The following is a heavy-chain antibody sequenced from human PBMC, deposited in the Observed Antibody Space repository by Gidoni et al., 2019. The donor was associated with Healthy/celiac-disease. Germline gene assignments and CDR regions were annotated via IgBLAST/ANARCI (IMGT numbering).Heavy chain of an antibody. CDR1: GLTFSTSV. J-gene: IGHJ6*04. Sequence: QVQLVQSGGGVVQPGRSLTLSCAASGLTFSTSVMHWVRQAPGKGLEWVAVISYDGSNKYYADSVKGRFTISRDNSKNTLYLQMNSLRAEDTAVYYCAKALLDCSGGSCYSSYGMDVWGKGTTVTVSS. CDR3: AKALLDCSGGSCYSSYGMDV. D-gene: IGHD2-15*01. CDR2: ISYDGSNK. V-gene: IGHV3-30*18.